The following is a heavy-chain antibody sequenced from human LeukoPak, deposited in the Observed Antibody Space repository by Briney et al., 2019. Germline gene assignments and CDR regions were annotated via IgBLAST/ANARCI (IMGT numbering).Heavy chain of an antibody. CDR1: GFSFSSYA. V-gene: IGHV3-64*04. CDR3: SRDLRGRDDY. J-gene: IGHJ4*02. D-gene: IGHD5-24*01. Sequence: GGSLRLSCSASGFSFSSYAMHWVRQAPGKGLEYVSAISTNGGSTYYADSVKGRFTISRDNSKNTLYFQMNSLRAEDTAVYYCSRDLRGRDDYWGQGILVIVSS. CDR2: ISTNGGST.